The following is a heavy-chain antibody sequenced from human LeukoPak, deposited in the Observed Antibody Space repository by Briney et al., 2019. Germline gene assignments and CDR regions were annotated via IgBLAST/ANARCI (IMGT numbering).Heavy chain of an antibody. V-gene: IGHV1-18*01. D-gene: IGHD3-22*01. CDR1: GYTFTNYG. J-gene: IGHJ5*02. CDR2: ISAYNGNT. Sequence: ASVKVSCKASGYTFTNYGFNWVRQAPGQGLEWMGWISAYNGNTNYAQKLQGRVTMTTDTSTTTAYMELSSLRSEDTAVYYCAREHGDYYDSSQAENWFDPWGQGTLVTVSS. CDR3: AREHGDYYDSSQAENWFDP.